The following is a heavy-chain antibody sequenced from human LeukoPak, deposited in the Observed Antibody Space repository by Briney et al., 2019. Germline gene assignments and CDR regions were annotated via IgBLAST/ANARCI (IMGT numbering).Heavy chain of an antibody. J-gene: IGHJ6*02. D-gene: IGHD1-1*01. V-gene: IGHV4-34*01. Sequence: PSETLSLTCAVYGGSFSGYYWSWIRQPPGKGLEWIGEINHSGSTNYNPSLKSRVTISVDTSKNQFSLELSSVTAADTAVYYCARGKAPTTPLYGMDVWGQGTTVTVSS. CDR2: INHSGST. CDR3: ARGKAPTTPLYGMDV. CDR1: GGSFSGYY.